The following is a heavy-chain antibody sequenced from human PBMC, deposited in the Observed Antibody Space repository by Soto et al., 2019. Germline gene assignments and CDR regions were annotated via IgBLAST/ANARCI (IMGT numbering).Heavy chain of an antibody. CDR2: IWYDASNK. J-gene: IGHJ4*02. V-gene: IGHV3-33*01. CDR3: ARGRVDGGELDL. Sequence: VQLVESGGGVVQPGRSLRLSCAASGFTFRTYGMYWVRQAPGKGLEWVAVIWYDASNKYYADSVKGRFTISRDNSENTLYLQMNSRRAEATAVYYCARGRVDGGELDLWGQGTLVTVSS. D-gene: IGHD1-26*01. CDR1: GFTFRTYG.